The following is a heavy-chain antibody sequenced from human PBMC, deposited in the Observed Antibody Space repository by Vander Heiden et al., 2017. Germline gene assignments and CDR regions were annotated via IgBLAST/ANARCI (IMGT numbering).Heavy chain of an antibody. J-gene: IGHJ4*02. D-gene: IGHD6-13*01. CDR1: GFTFSSYA. CDR3: ARERPHCSCIDY. CDR2: ISYDGSNK. V-gene: IGHV3-30-3*01. Sequence: QVQLVESGGGVVQPGRSLSLSCAASGFTFSSYAMHWVRQAPGKGLEWVAVISYDGSNKYYADSVKGRFTISRDNSKNTLYLQMNSLRAEDTAVYYCARERPHCSCIDYWGQGTLVTVSS.